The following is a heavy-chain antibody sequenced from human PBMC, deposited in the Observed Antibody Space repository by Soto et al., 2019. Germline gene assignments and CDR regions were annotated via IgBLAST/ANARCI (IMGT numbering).Heavy chain of an antibody. CDR2: ISSDGSNN. Sequence: QVQLVESGGGVVQPGRSLRLSCAASGFTFSSYAMHWVRQAPGKGLEWVAVISSDGSNNNYADSVKGRFTISKDNSNNRLYLEMNSLRVEDTAVYYCGRRGGEQWQDALDIWGQGTMVTVSS. D-gene: IGHD6-19*01. V-gene: IGHV3-30-3*01. CDR1: GFTFSSYA. J-gene: IGHJ3*02. CDR3: GRRGGEQWQDALDI.